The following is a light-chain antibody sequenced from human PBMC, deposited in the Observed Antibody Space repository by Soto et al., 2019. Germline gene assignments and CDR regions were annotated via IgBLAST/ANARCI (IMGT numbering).Light chain of an antibody. CDR3: QKYDSAPT. CDR2: SAS. Sequence: DIQMTQSPSSLSASVGDRVTITCRPSRGIGNALAWYQQKPGTVPKLLIHSASTLQSGVPSRFSGSGSGTDFTLTISSLLPEDVASYYCQKYDSAPTFGPGTKVEIK. V-gene: IGKV1-27*01. CDR1: RGIGNA. J-gene: IGKJ1*01.